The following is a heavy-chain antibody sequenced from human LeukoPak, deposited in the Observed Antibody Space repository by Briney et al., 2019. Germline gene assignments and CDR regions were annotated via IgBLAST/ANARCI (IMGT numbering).Heavy chain of an antibody. J-gene: IGHJ4*02. Sequence: GGSLRLSCAASGFTFSRHSMSWVRQVPGKGLEWVSATSSSDDGTYHADSVRGRFTIYRDNFRNTLYLQMNRLRVEDAALYYCARAPVTSCRGAFCYPFDLWGQGVLVTVSS. CDR2: TSSSDDGT. V-gene: IGHV3-23*01. D-gene: IGHD2-21*01. CDR3: ARAPVTSCRGAFCYPFDL. CDR1: GFTFSRHS.